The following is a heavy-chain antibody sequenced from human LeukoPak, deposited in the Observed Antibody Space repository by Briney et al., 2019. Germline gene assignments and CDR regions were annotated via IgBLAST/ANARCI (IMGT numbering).Heavy chain of an antibody. Sequence: GESLKISCKISGYKLTNNWIGWVRQVPGKGLEWMGIIYPGDSDTRYSPSFQGQVTISADKSISTAYLQWSSLKASDTAMYYCARRNQAYCSSTSCGAFDIWGQGTMVTVSS. CDR2: IYPGDSDT. V-gene: IGHV5-51*01. CDR3: ARRNQAYCSSTSCGAFDI. D-gene: IGHD2-2*01. J-gene: IGHJ3*02. CDR1: GYKLTNNW.